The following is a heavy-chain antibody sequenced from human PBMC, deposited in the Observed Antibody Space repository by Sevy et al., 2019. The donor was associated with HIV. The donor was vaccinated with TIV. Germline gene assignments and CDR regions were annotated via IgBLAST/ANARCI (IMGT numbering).Heavy chain of an antibody. CDR3: AKAPNGYYGSGREEYYFDY. Sequence: GGSLRLSCTASGFTFSSYAMSWVRQAPGKGLEWVSAISGSGGSTYYADSVKGRFTISRDNSKNTLYLQMNSLRAEDTAVYYCAKAPNGYYGSGREEYYFDYWGQGTLVTVSS. CDR1: GFTFSSYA. CDR2: ISGSGGST. D-gene: IGHD3-10*01. J-gene: IGHJ4*02. V-gene: IGHV3-23*01.